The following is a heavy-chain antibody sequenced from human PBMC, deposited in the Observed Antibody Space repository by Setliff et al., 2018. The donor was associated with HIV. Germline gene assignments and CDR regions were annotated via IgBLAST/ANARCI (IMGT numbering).Heavy chain of an antibody. V-gene: IGHV4-39*01. CDR3: AREYCSAGSCYSGR. CDR2: IYFNGKT. J-gene: IGHJ4*02. D-gene: IGHD2-15*01. CDR1: GGSITNDNKY. Sequence: SETLSLTCSVSGGSITNDNKYWGRIRQSPGKGLGWIGSIYFNGKTYYNPSLKSRITISVDTSKNQFSLKLSSVTAADTAVYYCAREYCSAGSCYSGRWGQGMLVTVSS.